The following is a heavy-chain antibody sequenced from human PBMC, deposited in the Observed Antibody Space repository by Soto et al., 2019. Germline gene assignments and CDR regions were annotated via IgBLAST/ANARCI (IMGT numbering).Heavy chain of an antibody. V-gene: IGHV1-69*05. CDR2: IIAIFGTT. J-gene: IGHJ4*02. CDR1: GSTFSSYA. CDR3: ARDQPYGDYVKWDY. Sequence: SVKVSCKASGSTFSSYAINWVRQAPGQGLEWMGGIIAIFGTTNYAQKLQGRVTMTTDKSTSTAYMELSSLRSDDTAVYYCARDQPYGDYVKWDYWGQGTLVTVSS. D-gene: IGHD4-17*01.